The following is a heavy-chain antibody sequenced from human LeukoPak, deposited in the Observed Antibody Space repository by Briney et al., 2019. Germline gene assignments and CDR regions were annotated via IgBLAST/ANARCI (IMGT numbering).Heavy chain of an antibody. CDR1: GGSISSSSYY. V-gene: IGHV4-39*01. D-gene: IGHD2-2*01. CDR2: IYYSGST. Sequence: SETLSLTCTVSGGSISSSSYYWGWIRQPPGKGLEWIGSIYYSGSTYYNPSLKSRVTISVDTSKNQFSLKLSSVTAADTAVYYCARPLGYCSSTSCPQSWFDPWGQGTLATVSS. CDR3: ARPLGYCSSTSCPQSWFDP. J-gene: IGHJ5*02.